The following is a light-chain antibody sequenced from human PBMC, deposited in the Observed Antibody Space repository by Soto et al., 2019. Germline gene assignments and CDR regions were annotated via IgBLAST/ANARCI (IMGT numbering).Light chain of an antibody. CDR3: QKYSSVIT. CDR2: AAS. J-gene: IGKJ5*01. V-gene: IGKV1-27*01. Sequence: DIQMTQSPSSLSASEGDRVTITCRASQGIRNFLAWYQQKPGKVPKLLLSAASTLESGVPSRFSGSGSGTDFTLTITSLQPADVATYYCQKYSSVITFGQGTRLEIK. CDR1: QGIRNF.